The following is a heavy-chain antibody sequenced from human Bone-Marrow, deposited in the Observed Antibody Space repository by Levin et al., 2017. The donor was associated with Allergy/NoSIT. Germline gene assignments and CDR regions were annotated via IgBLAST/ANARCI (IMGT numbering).Heavy chain of an antibody. Sequence: SVKVSCKASGGTFSSYAISWVRQAPGQGLEWMGGIIPIFGTANYAQKFQGRVTITADESTSTAYMELSSLRSEDTAVYYCASVRVSRGYSYALDAFDSWGQGTMVTVSS. CDR2: IIPIFGTA. CDR3: ASVRVSRGYSYALDAFDS. CDR1: GGTFSSYA. D-gene: IGHD5-18*01. J-gene: IGHJ3*02. V-gene: IGHV1-69*13.